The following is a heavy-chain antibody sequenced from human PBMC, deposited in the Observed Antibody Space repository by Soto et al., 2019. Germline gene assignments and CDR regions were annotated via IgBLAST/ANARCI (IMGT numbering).Heavy chain of an antibody. CDR2: INPNSGGT. CDR3: ARGDSSGDCYEDTFDI. J-gene: IGHJ3*02. CDR1: GYTFTGYY. V-gene: IGHV1-2*04. Sequence: ASVKVSCKASGYTFTGYYMHWVRQAPGQGLEWMGWINPNSGGTNYAQKFQGWVTMTRDTSISTAYMELSRLRSDDTAVYYCARGDSSGDCYEDTFDIWGQGTMVTVSS. D-gene: IGHD2-21*02.